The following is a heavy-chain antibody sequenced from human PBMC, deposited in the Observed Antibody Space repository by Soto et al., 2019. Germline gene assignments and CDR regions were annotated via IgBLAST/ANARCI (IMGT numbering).Heavy chain of an antibody. CDR1: GINVNSDY. CDR3: TRDGRGLVILSLFEY. J-gene: IGHJ4*02. CDR2: IYSGETT. V-gene: IGHV3-53*01. Sequence: GGSLRLSCAASGINVNSDYMNWVRQTPGKGLEWVASIYSGETTYYADSVRGRFTISSDKSKNTLYFQLSSLRIEDTDVYSCTRDGRGLVILSLFEYWGEGVPGIFSS.